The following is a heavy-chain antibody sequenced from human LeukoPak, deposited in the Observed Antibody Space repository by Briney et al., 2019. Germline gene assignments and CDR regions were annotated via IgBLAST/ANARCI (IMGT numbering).Heavy chain of an antibody. J-gene: IGHJ5*02. CDR1: GGSFSGYY. Sequence: SETLSLTCAVYGGSFSGYYWSWIRQPLGKGLEWIGEINHSGSTNYNPSLKSRVTISVDTSKNQFSLKLSSVTAADTAVYYCARVTSHAAVYYYDSSGYYYSRNWFDPWGQGTLVTVSS. D-gene: IGHD3-22*01. V-gene: IGHV4-34*01. CDR3: ARVTSHAAVYYYDSSGYYYSRNWFDP. CDR2: INHSGST.